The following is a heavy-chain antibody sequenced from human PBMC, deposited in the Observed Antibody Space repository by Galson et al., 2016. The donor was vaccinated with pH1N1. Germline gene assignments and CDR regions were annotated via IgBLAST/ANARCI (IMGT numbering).Heavy chain of an antibody. CDR2: ISWNTGRM. J-gene: IGHJ5*02. Sequence: SLRLSCAASGFTFDDYGMHWVRQAPGKGLEWVSSISWNTGRMAYADSVKGRFTISRDNAKNTLSLQMNSLRAEDTALYYCAKSSGWYGGWFDPWGQGTLVTVSS. V-gene: IGHV3-9*01. CDR1: GFTFDDYG. D-gene: IGHD6-19*01. CDR3: AKSSGWYGGWFDP.